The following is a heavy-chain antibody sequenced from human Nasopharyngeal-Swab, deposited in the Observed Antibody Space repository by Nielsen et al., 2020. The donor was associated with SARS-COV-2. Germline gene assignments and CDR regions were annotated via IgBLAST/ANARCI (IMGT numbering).Heavy chain of an antibody. CDR2: IDWDDDK. D-gene: IGHD3-3*01. V-gene: IGHV2-70*17. CDR3: AQTNTHYYDFWSGYYSWFDP. CDR1: WFSLSTSGMS. Sequence: SGPTLVNPTHTFTLTCTFSWFSLSTSGMSVSWIRQPPVKALEWLARIDWDDDKFYSTSLKPRLTISKDTSKNQVVLTMTNMDPVDTATYYCAQTNTHYYDFWSGYYSWFDPWGQGTLVTVSS. J-gene: IGHJ5*02.